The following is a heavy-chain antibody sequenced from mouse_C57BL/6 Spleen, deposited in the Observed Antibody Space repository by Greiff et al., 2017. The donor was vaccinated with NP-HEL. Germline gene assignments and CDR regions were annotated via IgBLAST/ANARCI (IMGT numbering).Heavy chain of an antibody. D-gene: IGHD1-1*01. J-gene: IGHJ3*01. CDR1: GYTFTDYE. CDR2: IDPETGGT. CDR3: TRDYGSSPWFAD. Sequence: QVQLQQSGAELVRPGASVTLSCKASGYTFTDYEMHWVKQTPVHGLEWIGAIDPETGGTAYNQKFKGKAILTADKSSSTAYMELHSLTSEDSAVYYCTRDYGSSPWFADWGQGTLVTVSA. V-gene: IGHV1-15*01.